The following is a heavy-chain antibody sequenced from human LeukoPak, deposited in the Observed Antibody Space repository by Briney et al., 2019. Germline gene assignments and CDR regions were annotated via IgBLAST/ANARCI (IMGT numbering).Heavy chain of an antibody. CDR3: ARDRVITVTNTIMDV. CDR1: GFTFSSYA. J-gene: IGHJ6*02. Sequence: GRSLRLSCAASGFTFSSYAMHWVRQAPGKGLEWVAVISYDGSNKYYADSVKGRFTISRDNSKSTLYLQMNSLRAEDTAVYYCARDRVITVTNTIMDVWGQGTTVTVSS. CDR2: ISYDGSNK. V-gene: IGHV3-30-3*01. D-gene: IGHD4-17*01.